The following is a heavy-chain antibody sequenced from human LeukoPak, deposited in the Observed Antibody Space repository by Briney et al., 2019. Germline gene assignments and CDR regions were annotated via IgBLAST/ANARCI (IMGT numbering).Heavy chain of an antibody. CDR3: TGGGLVRGLLHWFDP. CDR2: IYYSGST. V-gene: IGHV4-59*12. J-gene: IGHJ5*02. D-gene: IGHD3-10*01. CDR1: GGSISSYY. Sequence: SETLSLTCTVSGGSISSYYWSWIRQPPGKGLEWIGYIYYSGSTNYNPSLKSRVTISVDTSKNQFSLQLNSVTHEDTAVYYCTGGGLVRGLLHWFDPWGQETLVTVSS.